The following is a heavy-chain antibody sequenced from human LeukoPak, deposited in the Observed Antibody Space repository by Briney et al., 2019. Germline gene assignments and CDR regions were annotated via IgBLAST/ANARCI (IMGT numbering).Heavy chain of an antibody. J-gene: IGHJ1*01. CDR3: VKDPPYSSSWYFQY. Sequence: GGSLRLSCSASGFTFSSYAMHWVRQAPGKGLEYVSAISSNGGSTYYADSVKGRFTTSRDNSKNTLYLQMSSLRAEDTAVYYCVKDPPYSSSWYFQYWGQGTLVTVSS. CDR1: GFTFSSYA. CDR2: ISSNGGST. V-gene: IGHV3-64D*06. D-gene: IGHD6-13*01.